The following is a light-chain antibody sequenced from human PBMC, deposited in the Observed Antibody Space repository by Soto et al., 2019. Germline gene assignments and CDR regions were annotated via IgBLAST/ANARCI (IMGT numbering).Light chain of an antibody. CDR1: QSVLYSSNNKNY. CDR3: QHDYSTARL. J-gene: IGKJ1*01. V-gene: IGKV4-1*01. Sequence: DIVMTQSPDSLAVSLGEMATINCKSSQSVLYSSNNKNYLAWYQQKPGQPPKLLIYCASTREAVFPDRFSGRGSGTDFKLTICSRRAEDGAVYYCQHDYSTARLFGHGTKAEIK. CDR2: CAS.